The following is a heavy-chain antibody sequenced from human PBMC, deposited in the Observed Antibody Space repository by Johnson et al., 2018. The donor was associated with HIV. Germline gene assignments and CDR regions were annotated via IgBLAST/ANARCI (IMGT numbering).Heavy chain of an antibody. CDR2: IYSGGST. V-gene: IGHV3-66*01. CDR1: GFTVSSNY. J-gene: IGHJ3*02. CDR3: ARAGSSSDDAFDI. Sequence: MLLVESGGGLVQPGGSLRLSCAASGFTVSSNYMSWVRQAPGKGLEWVSVIYSGGSTYYADSVKGRFTISRDNSKNTLYLQMNSLRAEDTAVYYCARAGSSSDDAFDILGQGTMVTVSS. D-gene: IGHD6-6*01.